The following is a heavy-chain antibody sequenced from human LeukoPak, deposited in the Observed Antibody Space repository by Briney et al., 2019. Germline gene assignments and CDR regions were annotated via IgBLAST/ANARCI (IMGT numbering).Heavy chain of an antibody. Sequence: PSETLSLTCTVSGGSISSYYWSWIRQPPGKGLEWIGSISYSGSTYYNPSLKSRVTISVDTSKNQFSLKLSSVTAADTAVYYCARVGYPWYFDLWGRGTLVTVSS. CDR3: ARVGYPWYFDL. D-gene: IGHD2-15*01. CDR2: ISYSGST. V-gene: IGHV4-39*07. J-gene: IGHJ2*01. CDR1: GGSISSYY.